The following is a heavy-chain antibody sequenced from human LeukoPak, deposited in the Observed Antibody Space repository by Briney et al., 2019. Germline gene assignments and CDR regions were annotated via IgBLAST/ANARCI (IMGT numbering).Heavy chain of an antibody. CDR1: GYTFTSYD. Sequence: ASVKVSCKASGYTFTSYDINWVRQATGQGLEWMGWMNPNSGNTGYAQKFQGRVTMTRNTSISTAYMELSSPRSEDTAVYYCASRGSCSGGSCYSDYYYMDVWGKGTTVTVSS. CDR2: MNPNSGNT. J-gene: IGHJ6*03. CDR3: ASRGSCSGGSCYSDYYYMDV. D-gene: IGHD2-15*01. V-gene: IGHV1-8*01.